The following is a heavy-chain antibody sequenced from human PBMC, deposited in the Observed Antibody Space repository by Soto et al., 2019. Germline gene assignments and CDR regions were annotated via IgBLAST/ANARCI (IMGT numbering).Heavy chain of an antibody. D-gene: IGHD1-26*01. J-gene: IGHJ4*02. CDR3: ARHHVRGRTIAGAAEF. CDR2: INYSGNT. V-gene: IGHV4-34*01. Sequence: QVQLQQWGAGLLKPSETLSLTCAVYGGSLSGYYWSWIRQPPGKALEWIGEINYSGNTNYNPSLKSRVTISVDTSKHQLCLNLSSVTAADTAMYYCARHHVRGRTIAGAAEFWGQGTLVTVSS. CDR1: GGSLSGYY.